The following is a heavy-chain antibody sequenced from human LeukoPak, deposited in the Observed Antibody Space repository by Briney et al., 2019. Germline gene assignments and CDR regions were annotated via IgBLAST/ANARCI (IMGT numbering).Heavy chain of an antibody. CDR1: GYTFTSYG. Sequence: ASVKDSCQASGYTFTSYGISWVRQAPGQGLDWMGWINAYNGNTNYAQKLQGRVTMTTDTSTSSAYMELRSLRSDDTAVYYCARDRGSSCLDYWGQGTLVTVSS. J-gene: IGHJ4*02. CDR2: INAYNGNT. CDR3: ARDRGSSCLDY. V-gene: IGHV1-18*04. D-gene: IGHD6-13*01.